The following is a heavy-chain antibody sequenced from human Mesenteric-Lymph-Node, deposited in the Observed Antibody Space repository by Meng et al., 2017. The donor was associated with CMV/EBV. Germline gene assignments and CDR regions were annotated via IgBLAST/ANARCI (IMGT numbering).Heavy chain of an antibody. Sequence: GGSLRLSCAASGFTFSSYSMNWVRQAPGKGLEWVSGINWNGGSTGYADSVRGRFTISRDNAKNSLYLQMNSLRAEDTALYYCARRRLSGGDGMDVWGQGTTVTVSS. V-gene: IGHV3-20*04. D-gene: IGHD2/OR15-2a*01. CDR2: INWNGGST. CDR1: GFTFSSYS. CDR3: ARRRLSGGDGMDV. J-gene: IGHJ6*02.